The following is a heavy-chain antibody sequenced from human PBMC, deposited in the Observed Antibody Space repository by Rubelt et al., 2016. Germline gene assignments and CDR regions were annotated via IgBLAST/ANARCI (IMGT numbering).Heavy chain of an antibody. CDR1: GGSFSGYY. D-gene: IGHD3-10*01. Sequence: QVQLQQWGAGLLKPSETLSLTCAVYGGSFSGYYWSWIRQPPGKGLEWIGEINHSGSTTYNPSLNGLVTLSVDTSKTQFARKLGSGPAADTAVYYCARARLRWFGELTPLIPDVWGKGTTVTVSS. CDR3: ARARLRWFGELTPLIPDV. J-gene: IGHJ6*04. CDR2: INHSGST. V-gene: IGHV4-34*01.